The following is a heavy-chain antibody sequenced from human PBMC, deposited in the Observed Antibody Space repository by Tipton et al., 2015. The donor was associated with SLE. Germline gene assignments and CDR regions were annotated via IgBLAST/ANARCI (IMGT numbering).Heavy chain of an antibody. V-gene: IGHV4-34*01. CDR1: GGSISGYY. CDR2: INHSGST. CDR3: ARDSRGIDAFDI. D-gene: IGHD3-16*01. Sequence: TLSLTCAVYGGSISGYYWSWIRQPPGKGLEWIGEINHSGSTNYNPSLKSRVTISVDTSKNQFSLKLSSVTAADTAVYYCARDSRGIDAFDIWGQGTMVTVSS. J-gene: IGHJ3*02.